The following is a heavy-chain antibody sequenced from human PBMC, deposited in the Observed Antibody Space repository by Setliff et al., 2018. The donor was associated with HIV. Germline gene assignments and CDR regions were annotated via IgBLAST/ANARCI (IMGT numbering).Heavy chain of an antibody. V-gene: IGHV3-15*01. CDR2: IISKGGGGTT. D-gene: IGHD3-3*01. CDR3: ARDNLYYNLYDGSPVYGMDV. CDR1: GFTFSNAW. Sequence: PGGSLRLSCAASGFTFSNAWMSWVRQAPGKGLDWVGRIISKGGGGTTDYAAPVQGRFTISRDDSKDTLYLQMNGLRVEDTGVYYCARDNLYYNLYDGSPVYGMDVWGQGTTVTVSS. J-gene: IGHJ6*02.